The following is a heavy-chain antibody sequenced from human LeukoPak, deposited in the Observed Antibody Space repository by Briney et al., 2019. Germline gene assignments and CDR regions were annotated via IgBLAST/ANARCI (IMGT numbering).Heavy chain of an antibody. CDR3: AKDPGYCSSTSCPRGYYYYYMDV. CDR2: ISGSGGGT. V-gene: IGHV3-23*01. D-gene: IGHD2-2*01. J-gene: IGHJ6*03. CDR1: GFTFSTYA. Sequence: GGSLRLSCAASGFTFSTYAMSWIRQAAGKGLEWVSHISGSGGGTYYADSVKGRFTISRDNSKNTLYLQLNSLRVEDTAVYYCAKDPGYCSSTSCPRGYYYYYMDVWGKGTTVTVSS.